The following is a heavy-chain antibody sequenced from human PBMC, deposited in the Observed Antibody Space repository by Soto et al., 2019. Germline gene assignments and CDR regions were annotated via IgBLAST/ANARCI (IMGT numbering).Heavy chain of an antibody. CDR1: GFTFSSYA. D-gene: IGHD2-15*01. CDR3: AKHLSNGSPDY. CDR2: ISGIGGGT. Sequence: GGSLRLSCAASGFTFSSYAMSWVRQAPGKGLEWFSLISGIGGGTYYADSVKGRFTISRDNSKNTLFLQMNSLRAEDTAVFYCAKHLSNGSPDYWGQGTLVTVSS. J-gene: IGHJ4*02. V-gene: IGHV3-23*01.